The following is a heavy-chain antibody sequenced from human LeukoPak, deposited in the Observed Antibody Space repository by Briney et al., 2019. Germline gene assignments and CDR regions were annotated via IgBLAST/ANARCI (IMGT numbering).Heavy chain of an antibody. CDR1: GFTLVSIW. D-gene: IGHD6-19*01. CDR3: ARDHPRQWLVQDY. Sequence: GGSRGLSCAAPGFTLVSIWMAWSRRPPGKGRGGVANIKQDGSEKYYVDSVKGRFTISRDNAKNSLYLQMNSLRAEDTAVYYCARDHPRQWLVQDYWGQGTLVTVSS. V-gene: IGHV3-7*01. CDR2: IKQDGSEK. J-gene: IGHJ4*02.